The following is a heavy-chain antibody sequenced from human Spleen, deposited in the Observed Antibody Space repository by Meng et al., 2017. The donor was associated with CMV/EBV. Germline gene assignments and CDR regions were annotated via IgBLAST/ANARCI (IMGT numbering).Heavy chain of an antibody. D-gene: IGHD2-2*01. J-gene: IGHJ4*02. Sequence: QVKLAQAGAELRNPGASVKVSCKASGDTFTDYYMHWVRQAPGQGLEWMGIINPSGGSTSYAQKFQGRVTMTRDTSTSTVYMELSSLRSEDTAVYYCARFYCSSTSCPHVLFDYWGQGTLVTVSS. CDR2: INPSGGST. CDR1: GDTFTDYY. CDR3: ARFYCSSTSCPHVLFDY. V-gene: IGHV1-46*01.